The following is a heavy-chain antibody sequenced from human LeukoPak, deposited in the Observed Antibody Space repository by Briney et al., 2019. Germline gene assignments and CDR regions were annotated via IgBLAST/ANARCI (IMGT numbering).Heavy chain of an antibody. J-gene: IGHJ6*03. CDR3: ARVVSENYYYYMDV. V-gene: IGHV1-69*05. CDR2: IIPIFGTA. CDR1: GGTFSSYA. D-gene: IGHD2/OR15-2a*01. Sequence: GSSVKVSCKASGGTFSSYAISWVRQAPGQGLEWMGGIIPIFGTANYAQKLQGRVTMTTDTSTSTAYMELSSLRSEDTAVYYCARVVSENYYYYMDVWGKGTTVTVSS.